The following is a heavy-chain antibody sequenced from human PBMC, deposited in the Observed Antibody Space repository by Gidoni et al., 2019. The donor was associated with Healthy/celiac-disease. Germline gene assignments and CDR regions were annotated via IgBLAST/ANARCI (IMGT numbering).Heavy chain of an antibody. CDR3: AREGSYYYDSSGYSRALDY. D-gene: IGHD3-22*01. Sequence: QVQLVESGGGVVQPGRSLRLSCAASGFTFSSYGMHWVRQAPGKGLEWVAVIWYDGSNKYYADSVKGRFTISRDNSKNTLYLQMNSLRAEDTAVYYCAREGSYYYDSSGYSRALDYWGQGTLVTVSS. J-gene: IGHJ4*02. V-gene: IGHV3-33*01. CDR1: GFTFSSYG. CDR2: IWYDGSNK.